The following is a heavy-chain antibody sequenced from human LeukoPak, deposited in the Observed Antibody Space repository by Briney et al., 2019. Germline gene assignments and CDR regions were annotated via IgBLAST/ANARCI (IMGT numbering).Heavy chain of an antibody. CDR3: ARLLYGSGIDY. V-gene: IGHV4-39*01. CDR2: IYYSGST. CDR1: GGSISSSSYY. Sequence: SETLSLTCTVSGGSISSSSYYWGWIRQPPGKGLEWIGSIYYSGSTYYNPSLKSRVTISVDTSKNQFSLKLSSVTAADTAVYYCARLLYGSGIDYWGQGTLVTVSS. D-gene: IGHD3-10*01. J-gene: IGHJ4*02.